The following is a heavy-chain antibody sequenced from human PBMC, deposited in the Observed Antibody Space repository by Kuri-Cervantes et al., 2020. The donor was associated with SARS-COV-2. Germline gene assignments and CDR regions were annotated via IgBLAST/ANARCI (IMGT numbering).Heavy chain of an antibody. CDR1: GFTFSNYV. Sequence: GESLKISCVASGFTFSNYVIHWVRQAPGKGLEWVAVIWYDGENEYYAGSVKGRFTISRDNSKNTVSLHMNSLRAEDTAMYYCAKAGGIEIPAATNWFDPWCQGTLVTVSS. J-gene: IGHJ5*02. CDR2: IWYDGENE. CDR3: AKAGGIEIPAATNWFDP. D-gene: IGHD2-2*01. V-gene: IGHV3-33*06.